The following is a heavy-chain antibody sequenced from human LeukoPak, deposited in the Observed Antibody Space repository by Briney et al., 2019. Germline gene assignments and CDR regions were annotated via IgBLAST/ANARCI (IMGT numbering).Heavy chain of an antibody. V-gene: IGHV1-2*06. CDR1: GYTFTDYY. D-gene: IGHD6-19*01. J-gene: IGHJ4*02. Sequence: ASVKVSCKASGYTFTDYYMHWVRLAPGQGLEWMGRFNPNSGGTNFAQRFQGRVTMTRDTSINTAYMELSRLTSDDTAVYYCAREASGWAVDYWGQGTLVTVSS. CDR3: AREASGWAVDY. CDR2: FNPNSGGT.